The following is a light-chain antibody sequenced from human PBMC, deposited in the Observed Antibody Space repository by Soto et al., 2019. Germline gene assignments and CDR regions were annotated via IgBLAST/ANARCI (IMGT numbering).Light chain of an antibody. CDR1: QSVNRN. Sequence: EIVMTQSPATLSVSPGDRATLSCRASQSVNRNLAWYQQKPGQAPRLLIYGASTRATGIPARFSGSGSGTEFTLTISSLQSEDFAVYYCQQYDNWPPYTFGQGTKLEIK. CDR2: GAS. J-gene: IGKJ2*01. CDR3: QQYDNWPPYT. V-gene: IGKV3-15*01.